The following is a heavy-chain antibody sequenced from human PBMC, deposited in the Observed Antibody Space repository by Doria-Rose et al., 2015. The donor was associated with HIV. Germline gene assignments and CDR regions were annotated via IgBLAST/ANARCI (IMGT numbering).Heavy chain of an antibody. CDR2: TFSDDER. D-gene: IGHD6-13*01. CDR1: GVSLSSPGMG. CDR3: ARIKSSRWYHKYYFDF. J-gene: IGHJ4*02. V-gene: IGHV2-26*01. Sequence: QVTLKESGPVLVRPTETLTLTCTVSGVSLSSPGMGVSRIRQPPGKALEWLANTFSDDERSYKTSLKSRLDISRGTSKSQVVLTMTDMDPVDTATYYCARIKSSRWYHKYYFDFWGQGTLVIVSA.